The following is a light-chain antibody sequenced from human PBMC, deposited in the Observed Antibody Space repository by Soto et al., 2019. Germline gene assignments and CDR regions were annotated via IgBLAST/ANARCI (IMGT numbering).Light chain of an antibody. Sequence: QSALTQPASVSGSPGQSITISCTGTSSDVGGYNYVSWYQQHPGKAPKLMIYDVSNRSSGVSNRFSGSKSGNTASLTISGLQAEHEADYYCSSYTSSSTLYVFGTGTKLTVL. CDR1: SSDVGGYNY. CDR2: DVS. V-gene: IGLV2-14*01. J-gene: IGLJ1*01. CDR3: SSYTSSSTLYV.